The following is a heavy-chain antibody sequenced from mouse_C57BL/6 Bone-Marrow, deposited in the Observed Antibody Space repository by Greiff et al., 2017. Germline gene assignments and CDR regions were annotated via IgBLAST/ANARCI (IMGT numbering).Heavy chain of an antibody. CDR2: IDPSDSYT. CDR1: GYTFTSYW. J-gene: IGHJ3*01. Sequence: VQLKQPGAELVMPGASVKLSCKASGYTFTSYWMHWVKQRPGQGLEWIGEIDPSDSYTNYNQKFKGKSTLTVDKSSSTAYMQLSSLTSEDSAVYYCAPYDYDGGFAYWGQGTLVTVSA. V-gene: IGHV1-69*01. D-gene: IGHD2-4*01. CDR3: APYDYDGGFAY.